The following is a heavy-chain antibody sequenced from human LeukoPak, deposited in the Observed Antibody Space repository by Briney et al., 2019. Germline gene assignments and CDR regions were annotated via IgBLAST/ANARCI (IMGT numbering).Heavy chain of an antibody. J-gene: IGHJ4*02. CDR1: GFSFRNAW. Sequence: GGSLRLSCAASGFSFRNAWMSWVRQAPGKGLVWVSHINSDGSWTGYADSVKGRFTISKDNAKNMVYLHMNSLRVDDTAVYYCVSFYETYWGRGTLVTVSS. CDR2: INSDGSWT. V-gene: IGHV3-74*01. CDR3: VSFYETY. D-gene: IGHD2-2*01.